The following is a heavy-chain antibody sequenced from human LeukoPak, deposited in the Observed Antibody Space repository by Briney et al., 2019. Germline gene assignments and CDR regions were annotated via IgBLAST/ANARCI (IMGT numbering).Heavy chain of an antibody. CDR2: VKQDGSEK. V-gene: IGHV3-7*04. J-gene: IGHJ4*02. D-gene: IGHD3-10*01. CDR1: GFTFRSYW. Sequence: GGSLRLSCAASGFTFRSYWMSWVRQAPGKGLEWVANVKQDGSEKYYVDSVRGRFTISRDNAENSLYLQMNSLRAEDTAVYYCARDYYDSGSYPFYFDYWGQGTLVTVSS. CDR3: ARDYYDSGSYPFYFDY.